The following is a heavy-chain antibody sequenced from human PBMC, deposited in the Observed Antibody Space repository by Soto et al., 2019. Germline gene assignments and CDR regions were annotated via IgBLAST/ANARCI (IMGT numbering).Heavy chain of an antibody. CDR2: INAGNGNT. D-gene: IGHD3-10*01. CDR1: GYTFTNYA. Sequence: QVQLVQSGAEVKKPGASVKVSCKASGYTFTNYAMHWVRQAPGQRLEWIGWINAGNGNTKYSQKFQGRVTITRDTSASTAYMELSSLRYEDTAVYYCARGPLLWGDVWGQGTTVTVSS. J-gene: IGHJ6*02. V-gene: IGHV1-3*01. CDR3: ARGPLLWGDV.